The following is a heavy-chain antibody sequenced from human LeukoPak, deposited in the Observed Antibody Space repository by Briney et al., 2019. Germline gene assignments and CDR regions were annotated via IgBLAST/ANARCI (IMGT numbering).Heavy chain of an antibody. Sequence: ASVTVSCKASGYTFTSYGITWVRQAPGQGLEWMGWISAYNGNTNYAQKFQGRVTMTTDTSTSTVYMELRGLRSDDTAVYYCARGQWRDCSSTSCYVNPFDYWGQGTLVTVSS. V-gene: IGHV1-18*01. CDR1: GYTFTSYG. D-gene: IGHD2-2*01. CDR2: ISAYNGNT. CDR3: ARGQWRDCSSTSCYVNPFDY. J-gene: IGHJ4*02.